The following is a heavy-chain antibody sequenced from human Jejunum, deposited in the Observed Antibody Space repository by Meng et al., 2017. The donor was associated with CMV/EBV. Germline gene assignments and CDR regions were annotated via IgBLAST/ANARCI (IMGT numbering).Heavy chain of an antibody. CDR3: ARYYYASGSYPTSGMDV. V-gene: IGHV3-20*03. Sequence: FDDYGMRWVRQVPGEGLEWVSGINEKGGSTGYADSVGGRFTISRGKAKNSLYLQMNSLRAEDTALYYCARYYYASGSYPTSGMDVWGQGTTVTVSS. CDR2: INEKGGST. J-gene: IGHJ6*02. CDR1: FDDYG. D-gene: IGHD3-10*01.